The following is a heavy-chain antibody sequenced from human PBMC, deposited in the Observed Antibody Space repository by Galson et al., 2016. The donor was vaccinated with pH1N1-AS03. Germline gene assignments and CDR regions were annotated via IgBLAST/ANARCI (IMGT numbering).Heavy chain of an antibody. CDR1: GFTFGTYW. CDR3: ARPTAGLYSTYIGLDV. D-gene: IGHD6-13*01. V-gene: IGHV3-74*01. CDR2: INPEHTTT. Sequence: SLRLSCAASGFTFGTYWMHWVRQAPGGGLVWVSRINPEHTTTNYADSVRGRFTISRDNAKNSLYLQMNGLRVEDTALYYCARPTAGLYSTYIGLDVWGQGTTVTVSS. J-gene: IGHJ6*02.